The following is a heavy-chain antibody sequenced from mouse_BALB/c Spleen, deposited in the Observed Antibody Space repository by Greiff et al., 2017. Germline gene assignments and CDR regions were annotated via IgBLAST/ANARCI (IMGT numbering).Heavy chain of an antibody. CDR3: ARTYGNYVGYAMDY. D-gene: IGHD2-10*02. CDR2: ISSGSSTI. CDR1: GFTFSSFG. Sequence: EVKLVESGGDLVKPGGSLKLSCAASGFTFSSFGMHWVRQAPEKGLEWVAYISSGSSTIYYADTVKGRFTISRDNPKNTLFLQMTSLRSEDTAMYYCARTYGNYVGYAMDYWGQGTSVTVSS. V-gene: IGHV5-17*02. J-gene: IGHJ4*01.